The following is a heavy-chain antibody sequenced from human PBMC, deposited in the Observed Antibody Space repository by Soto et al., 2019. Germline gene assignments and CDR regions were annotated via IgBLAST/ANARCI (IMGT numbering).Heavy chain of an antibody. CDR1: SGSVFSSNL. Sequence: SETLSLTCAVSSGSVFSSNLWSWVRLPPGKGLEWIGETRNSGGANYNPSLKSRVTITVDRSRNHIFLELSSVTAADTAVYYCASHLVMAGTRGFDHWGLGTLVTVSS. D-gene: IGHD6-19*01. J-gene: IGHJ4*02. CDR3: ASHLVMAGTRGFDH. V-gene: IGHV4-4*02. CDR2: TRNSGGA.